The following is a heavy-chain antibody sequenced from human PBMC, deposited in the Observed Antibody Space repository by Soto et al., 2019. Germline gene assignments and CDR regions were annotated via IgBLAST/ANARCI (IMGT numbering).Heavy chain of an antibody. CDR2: INHSGSA. CDR1: GWSFSGYI. V-gene: IGHV4-34*01. CDR3: ARGLISGSHYSGGWFYFES. J-gene: IGHJ4*02. Sequence: PSETLSLTCDVYGWSFSGYIWNGIRQTPGKGLQWIGQINHSGSANYNPSLKSRVTISVHTSKSLFSLELSSVTAADTAVYYCARGLISGSHYSGGWFYFESWGQGTQVTVS. D-gene: IGHD1-26*01.